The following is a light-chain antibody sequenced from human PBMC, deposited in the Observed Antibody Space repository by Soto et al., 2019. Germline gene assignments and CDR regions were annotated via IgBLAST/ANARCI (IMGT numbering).Light chain of an antibody. CDR2: TNS. CDR1: SSNIGAGYD. J-gene: IGLJ3*02. Sequence: QSVLTQPPSVSGAPGQGVTIACAGTSSNIGAGYDVHWYQQVPGTAPKLLIYTNSNRPSGVPDRFSGSKSGTSASLAITGLQAADEAHYYCQSYDSSLSALVFGGGTQLTVL. V-gene: IGLV1-40*01. CDR3: QSYDSSLSALV.